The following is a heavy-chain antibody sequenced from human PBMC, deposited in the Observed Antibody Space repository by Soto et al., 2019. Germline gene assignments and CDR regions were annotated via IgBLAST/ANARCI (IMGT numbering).Heavy chain of an antibody. D-gene: IGHD3-9*01. CDR1: GFTFSSYW. CDR2: IKQDGSEK. J-gene: IGHJ6*02. V-gene: IGHV3-7*03. Sequence: PGGSLRLSCAASGFTFSSYWMSWVRQAPGKGLEWVANIKQDGSEKYYVDSVKGRFTISRDNAKNSLYLQMNSLRAEDTAAYYCARDFDDILTGSEYGMDVWGQGTTVTVSS. CDR3: ARDFDDILTGSEYGMDV.